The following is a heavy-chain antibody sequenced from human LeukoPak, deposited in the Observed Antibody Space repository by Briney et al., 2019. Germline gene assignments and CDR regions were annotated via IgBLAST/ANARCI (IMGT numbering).Heavy chain of an antibody. CDR1: GGSISSSSYY. D-gene: IGHD2-8*02. CDR2: IYYSGST. CDR3: ASSGSGVNYLRLGSDYFDY. J-gene: IGHJ4*02. V-gene: IGHV4-39*01. Sequence: SETLSLTCTVSGGSISSSSYYWGWIRQPPGKGLEWIGSIYYSGSTYYNPSLKSRVTISVDTPKNQFSLKLSSVTAADTAVYYCASSGSGVNYLRLGSDYFDYWGQGTLVTVSS.